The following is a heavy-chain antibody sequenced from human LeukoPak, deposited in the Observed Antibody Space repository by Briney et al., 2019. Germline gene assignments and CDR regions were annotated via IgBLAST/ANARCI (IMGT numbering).Heavy chain of an antibody. Sequence: SQTLSLACAISGDSVSSNSAARNWIRQSPSRGLEWLGRTYYRSKWKSDYAVSLRGRINISPDTSKNQFSLQLNSVSPEDTAVYYCARLVGNSPDYWGQGALVTVSS. J-gene: IGHJ4*02. V-gene: IGHV6-1*01. CDR3: ARLVGNSPDY. CDR2: TYYRSKWKS. D-gene: IGHD2/OR15-2a*01. CDR1: GDSVSSNSAA.